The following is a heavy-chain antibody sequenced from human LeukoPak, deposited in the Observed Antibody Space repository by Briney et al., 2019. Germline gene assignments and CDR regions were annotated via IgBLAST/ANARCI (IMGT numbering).Heavy chain of an antibody. V-gene: IGHV4-4*07. J-gene: IGHJ4*02. D-gene: IGHD6-6*01. CDR1: GGSISSYY. CDR2: IYTSGST. CDR3: ARGSIAARQIYYFDH. Sequence: PSETLSLTCTVSGGSISSYYWSWIRQPAGKGLEWIGRIYTSGSTNYNPSLKSRVTMSVDTSKNQFSLKLSSVTAADTAVYYCARGSIAARQIYYFDHWGQGTLVAVSS.